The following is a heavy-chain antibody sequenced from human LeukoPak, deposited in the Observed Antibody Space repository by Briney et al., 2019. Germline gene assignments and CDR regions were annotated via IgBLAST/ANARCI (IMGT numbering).Heavy chain of an antibody. CDR2: ISSSSSYI. J-gene: IGHJ4*02. V-gene: IGHV3-21*01. CDR1: GFTFSSYS. CDR3: ARDRFSRGVAKDY. D-gene: IGHD5-12*01. Sequence: GGSLRLSCAASGFTFSSYSMNWVRQAPGKGLEWVSSISSSSSYIYYADSVKGRFTISRDNAKNSLYLQMNSLRAEDTAVYYCARDRFSRGVAKDYWGQGTLVTVSS.